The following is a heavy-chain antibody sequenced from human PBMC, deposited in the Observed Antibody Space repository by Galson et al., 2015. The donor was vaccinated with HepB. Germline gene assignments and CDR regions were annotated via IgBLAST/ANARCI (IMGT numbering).Heavy chain of an antibody. J-gene: IGHJ4*02. CDR1: GFTFRNYA. CDR2: ITPSGDNT. CDR3: ARVRPEYTSGWYRQALYYFDS. D-gene: IGHD6-19*01. V-gene: IGHV3-23*01. Sequence: GSLRLSCAASGFTFRNYAMSWVRQAPGKGLEWVSAITPSGDNTYSADSVKGRFTLSRDHSKNTLFLQKTGLTADDPAIYYCARVRPEYTSGWYRQALYYFDSWGQGTLVAVSS.